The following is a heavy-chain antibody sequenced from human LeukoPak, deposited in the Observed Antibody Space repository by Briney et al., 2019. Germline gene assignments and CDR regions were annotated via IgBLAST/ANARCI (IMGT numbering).Heavy chain of an antibody. V-gene: IGHV1-46*01. D-gene: IGHD3-10*01. CDR2: INPSGGST. CDR1: GYTFTSYY. J-gene: IGHJ4*02. CDR3: ARGRGGTMVRGVIDY. Sequence: ASVKVSCKASGYTFTSYYMHWVRQAPGQGLEWMGIINPSGGSTSYAQKFQGRVTMTRDTSTSTVYMELSSLRPEDTAVYYCARGRGGTMVRGVIDYWGQGTLVTVSS.